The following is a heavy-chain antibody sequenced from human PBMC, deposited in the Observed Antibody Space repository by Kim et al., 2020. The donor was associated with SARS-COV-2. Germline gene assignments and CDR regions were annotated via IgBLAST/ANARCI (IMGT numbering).Heavy chain of an antibody. CDR2: IRSKGNNYAT. CDR1: ENTLSGTA. CDR3: SLIYDYGDYDQDF. J-gene: IGHJ1*01. D-gene: IGHD4-17*01. V-gene: IGHV3-73*01. Sequence: GGSLRLSCAVSENTLSGTAIYWIRQASGKGLEWVGRIRSKGNNYATAYGESVKGRFTISRDESKNMAYLQMKFMKTEDTAVYYCSLIYDYGDYDQDFWGQGTLVTVAS.